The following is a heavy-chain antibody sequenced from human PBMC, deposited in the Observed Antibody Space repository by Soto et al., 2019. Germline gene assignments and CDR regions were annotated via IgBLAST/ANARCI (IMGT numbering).Heavy chain of an antibody. V-gene: IGHV4-59*08. CDR1: GGSISSYY. CDR3: ARRPIYSSGLDP. CDR2: IYYSGST. D-gene: IGHD6-19*01. J-gene: IGHJ5*02. Sequence: SETLSLTCTVSGGSISSYYWSWIRQPPGKGLEWIGYIYYSGSTNYNPSLKSRVTISVDTSKNQFSLKLSSVTAADTAVYYCARRPIYSSGLDPWGQGTLVTVSS.